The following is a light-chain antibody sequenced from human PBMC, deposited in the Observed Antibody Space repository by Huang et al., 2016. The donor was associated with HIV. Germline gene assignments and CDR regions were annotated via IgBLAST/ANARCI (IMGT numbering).Light chain of an antibody. Sequence: DIVMVQSPASLSVTPGEAASITCRSSQSLLHSNGHNDLDWNWQKPGQSPQLLIYFGSTRAAGVHDRFSGSGSGTDCTRRINRVEAVDVGVYYCMQGLQTWTFGQGTKVEI. CDR3: MQGLQTWT. CDR1: QSLLHSNGHND. J-gene: IGKJ1*01. CDR2: FGS. V-gene: IGKV2-28*01.